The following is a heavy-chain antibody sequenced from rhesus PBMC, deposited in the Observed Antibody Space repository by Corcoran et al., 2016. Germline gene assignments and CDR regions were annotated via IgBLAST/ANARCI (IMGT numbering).Heavy chain of an antibody. Sequence: QLQLQESGPGLVKPSETPSLPRAVSSGSVSTYYLRWTRQLPGMGLEWIGGISGNDGNTDYNPSLNSRVTLSTETSKKQYSLKVNSVTAADTAIYYCAAQGTWSYYGLDSWGQGVVVIVSS. D-gene: IGHD6-13*01. CDR1: SGSVSTYY. CDR2: ISGNDGNT. CDR3: AAQGTWSYYGLDS. V-gene: IGHV4-173*01. J-gene: IGHJ6*01.